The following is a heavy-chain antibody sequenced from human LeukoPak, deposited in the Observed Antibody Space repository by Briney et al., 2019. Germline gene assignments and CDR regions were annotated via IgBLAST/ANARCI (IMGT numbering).Heavy chain of an antibody. CDR1: GFTFSSYW. V-gene: IGHV3-7*01. CDR2: IKQDGSEK. D-gene: IGHD2-8*01. Sequence: PGGSLRLSCAASGFTFSSYWMSWVRQAPGKGLEWVANIKQDGSEKYYVDSVKGRFTISRDNAKNSLYLQMNSLRAEDTAVYYCARGCASPFELCMFLDYWGQGTLVTVPS. CDR3: ARGCASPFELCMFLDY. J-gene: IGHJ4*02.